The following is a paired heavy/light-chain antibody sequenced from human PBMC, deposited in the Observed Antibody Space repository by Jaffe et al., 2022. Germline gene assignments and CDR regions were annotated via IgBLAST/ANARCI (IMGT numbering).Heavy chain of an antibody. Sequence: QVQLQESGPGLVRPSQTLSLTCTVSGGSVSSGRYFWNWIRQPPGKGLEWIGYIFYSGATNYNPSLKSRVTISTDASRTHFSLNLTSVTAADTAVYFCVRGASSGHFGGWFDPWGQGTLVTVSS. J-gene: IGHJ5*02. V-gene: IGHV4-61*03. CDR1: GGSVSSGRYF. CDR3: VRGASSGHFGGWFDP. D-gene: IGHD3-22*01. CDR2: IFYSGAT.
Light chain of an antibody. Sequence: QSALTQPAFVSGSPGQSITISCIGTNGDVGAHNYVSWYQQHPGRAPQLIIFEVNNRPSGIFNRFSGSKSDNTASLTISGLQAEDEADYFCASYTSRSGYVFGTGTKVTVL. CDR2: EVN. CDR1: NGDVGAHNY. CDR3: ASYTSRSGYV. V-gene: IGLV2-14*01. J-gene: IGLJ1*01.